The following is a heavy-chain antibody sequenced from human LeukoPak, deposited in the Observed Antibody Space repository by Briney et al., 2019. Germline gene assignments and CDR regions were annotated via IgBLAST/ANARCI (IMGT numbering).Heavy chain of an antibody. CDR3: AKATPQQWLVLDY. D-gene: IGHD6-19*01. Sequence: PGGSLRLSCAASGFTFITYAMSWVRQAPGKGLEWVSSISGSRGSTYYADSVKGRFTISRDNSKNTLYLQMSSLRAEDTAVYYCAKATPQQWLVLDYWGQGTLVTVSS. V-gene: IGHV3-23*01. CDR2: ISGSRGST. J-gene: IGHJ4*02. CDR1: GFTFITYA.